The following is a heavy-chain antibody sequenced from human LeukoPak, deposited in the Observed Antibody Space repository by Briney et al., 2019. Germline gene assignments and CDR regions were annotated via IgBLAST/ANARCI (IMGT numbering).Heavy chain of an antibody. D-gene: IGHD1-7*01. V-gene: IGHV4-34*01. CDR2: INHSGST. CDR1: GGSFSGYY. CDR3: ARGFYGTIDY. Sequence: SETLSLTCAVYGGSFSGYYWSWIRQPPGKGLEWIGEINHSGSTNYNPSLKSRVTISVDTSKNQFSLKLSSVTAADTAVYYCARGFYGTIDYWGQGTLVTVSS. J-gene: IGHJ4*02.